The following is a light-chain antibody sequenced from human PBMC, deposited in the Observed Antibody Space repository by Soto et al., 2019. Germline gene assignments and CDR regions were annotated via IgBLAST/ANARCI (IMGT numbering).Light chain of an antibody. V-gene: IGLV1-40*01. CDR3: QSYDSSLSGVV. CDR1: ISNTGAGYD. Sequence: QSVLTQPPSVSGAPGQRVTISCTGSISNTGAGYDVHWYQQLPGTAPKLLIYGNFNRPSGVPNRFSGSKSGTSASLAITGLQAEDEADYYCQSYDSSLSGVVFGGGTKVTVL. CDR2: GNF. J-gene: IGLJ2*01.